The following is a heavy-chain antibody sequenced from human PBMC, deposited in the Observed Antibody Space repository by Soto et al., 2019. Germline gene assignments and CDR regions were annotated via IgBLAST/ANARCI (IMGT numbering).Heavy chain of an antibody. D-gene: IGHD6-19*01. J-gene: IGHJ4*02. CDR3: ARLFSSVAGTGPVGY. CDR2: IYYSGST. CDR1: GGSISSSSYY. Sequence: SETLSLTCTVSGGSISSSSYYWGWIRQPPGKGLEWIGSIYYSGSTYYSPSLKSRVTISVDTSKNQFSLKLSSVTAADTAVYYCARLFSSVAGTGPVGYWGQGTLVTVSS. V-gene: IGHV4-39*01.